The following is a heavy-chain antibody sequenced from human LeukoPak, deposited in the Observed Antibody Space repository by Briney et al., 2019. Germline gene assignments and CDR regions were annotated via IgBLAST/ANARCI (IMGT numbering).Heavy chain of an antibody. Sequence: GGSLRLSCAASGFTFSSYGMHRVRQAPGKGLEWVAVISYDGSNKYYADSVKGRFTISRDNSKNTLYLQMNSLRAEDTAVYYCAKDLVYYDSSGYIGVGDYWGQGTLVTVSS. CDR2: ISYDGSNK. J-gene: IGHJ4*02. D-gene: IGHD3-22*01. V-gene: IGHV3-30*18. CDR1: GFTFSSYG. CDR3: AKDLVYYDSSGYIGVGDY.